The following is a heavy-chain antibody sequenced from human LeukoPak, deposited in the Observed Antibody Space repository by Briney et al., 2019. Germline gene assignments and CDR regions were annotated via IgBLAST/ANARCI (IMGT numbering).Heavy chain of an antibody. J-gene: IGHJ3*02. D-gene: IGHD5-24*01. Sequence: GASVKASCKASGYTFTNYYMHWVRQAPGQGLEWMGIINPSGGSTSYAQKFQGRVTMTRDTSTSTVYIELSSLRSEDTAVYYCARPMATFDAFDIWGQGTMVTVSS. CDR3: ARPMATFDAFDI. CDR1: GYTFTNYY. V-gene: IGHV1-46*01. CDR2: INPSGGST.